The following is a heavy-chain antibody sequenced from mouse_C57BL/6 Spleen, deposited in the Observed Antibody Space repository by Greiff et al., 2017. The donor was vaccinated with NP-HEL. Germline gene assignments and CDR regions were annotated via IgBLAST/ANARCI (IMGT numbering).Heavy chain of an antibody. CDR3: ARVGYSWAMDY. Sequence: QVQLQQPGAELVKPGASVKLSCKASGYTFTSYWMHWVKQRPGQGLEWIGMIHPNSGSTNYNEKFKSKATLTVDKSSSTAYMQLSSLTSEDSAVYYCARVGYSWAMDYWGQGTSVTVSS. CDR1: GYTFTSYW. V-gene: IGHV1-64*01. D-gene: IGHD2-3*01. CDR2: IHPNSGST. J-gene: IGHJ4*01.